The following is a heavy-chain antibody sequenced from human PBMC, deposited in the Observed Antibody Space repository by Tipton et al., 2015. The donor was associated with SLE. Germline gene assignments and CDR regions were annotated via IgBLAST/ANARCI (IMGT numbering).Heavy chain of an antibody. CDR2: IFHSGTT. D-gene: IGHD6-13*01. V-gene: IGHV4-59*01. Sequence: TLSLTCTVSGDSMNSYYWSWVRQPPGKGLEWVGHIFHSGTTDYNPSLMSRVTISVDKSRGLFSLNLRSLTAEDTAVYYCARGGAAAVDYWGQGTLVTVSS. J-gene: IGHJ4*02. CDR3: ARGGAAAVDY. CDR1: GDSMNSYY.